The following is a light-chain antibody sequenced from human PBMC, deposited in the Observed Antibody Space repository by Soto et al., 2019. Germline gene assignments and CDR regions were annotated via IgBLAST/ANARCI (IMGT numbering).Light chain of an antibody. CDR3: QAWDSSTGV. CDR1: KLGDKY. V-gene: IGLV3-1*01. CDR2: QDS. J-gene: IGLJ2*01. Sequence: SYGLTQPPSVSVSPGQTASITCSGDKLGDKYACWYQQKPGQSPVLVIYQDSKRPSGIPERFSGSNSGNTATLTISGTQAMDEADYYCQAWDSSTGVFGGGTKLTV.